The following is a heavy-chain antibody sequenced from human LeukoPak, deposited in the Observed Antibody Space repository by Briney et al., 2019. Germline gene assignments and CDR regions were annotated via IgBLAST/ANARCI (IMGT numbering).Heavy chain of an antibody. D-gene: IGHD3-10*01. CDR1: GGSISPFY. V-gene: IGHV4-59*01. J-gene: IGHJ5*02. Sequence: SETLSLTCTVSGGSISPFYWNWIRQPPGKGLEWIGYIYYSGSTNYNPSLKSRVAISLDTSKNHFSLKLSSVTAADTAVYYCARSNLLWFGEAASGFDPWGQGTLVTVST. CDR2: IYYSGST. CDR3: ARSNLLWFGEAASGFDP.